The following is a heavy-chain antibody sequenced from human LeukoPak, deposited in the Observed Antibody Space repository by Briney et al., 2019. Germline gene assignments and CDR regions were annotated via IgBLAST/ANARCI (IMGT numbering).Heavy chain of an antibody. D-gene: IGHD3-22*01. CDR1: GFTFSSYA. V-gene: IGHV3-53*01. CDR2: NYSGGST. Sequence: QAGGSLRLSCAASGFTFSSYAMRWPRHAPGKGLEWGSDNYSGGSTYYADSVKGRFTISRDNSKNTLYLQMNSLRAEDTAVYYCARDLKWDYYDSSGYYSDYWGQGTLVTVSS. CDR3: ARDLKWDYYDSSGYYSDY. J-gene: IGHJ4*02.